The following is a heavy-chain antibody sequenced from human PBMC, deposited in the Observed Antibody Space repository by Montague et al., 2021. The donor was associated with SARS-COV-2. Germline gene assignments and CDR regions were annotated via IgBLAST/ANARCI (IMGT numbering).Heavy chain of an antibody. J-gene: IGHJ4*02. D-gene: IGHD2-8*02. CDR2: IYYGGST. CDR1: GGSISSYY. Sequence: SETLSLTCTVSGGSISSYYWSWIRQPPGKGLEWIGYIYYGGSTNYNPSLKSRVTISVDTSKNQFSLKLSSVTAADTAVYYCAGVEGGGVIDYWGQGTLVTVSS. V-gene: IGHV4-59*01. CDR3: AGVEGGGVIDY.